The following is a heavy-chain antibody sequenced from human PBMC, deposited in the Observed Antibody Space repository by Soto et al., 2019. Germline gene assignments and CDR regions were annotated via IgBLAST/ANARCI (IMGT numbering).Heavy chain of an antibody. D-gene: IGHD3-22*01. CDR2: FYPGDSDT. CDR3: ARRGNYNSSVYPTLGNSFDI. CDR1: GYSFTSYW. Sequence: GESRKSSCKGSGYSFTSYWIGWVRQMPGKGLEWMGIFYPGDSDTRYSPSFQGQVTISADKSISTAYLQWSSLKASDTAMYYCARRGNYNSSVYPTLGNSFDIQGQGKMVTVSS. J-gene: IGHJ3*02. V-gene: IGHV5-51*01.